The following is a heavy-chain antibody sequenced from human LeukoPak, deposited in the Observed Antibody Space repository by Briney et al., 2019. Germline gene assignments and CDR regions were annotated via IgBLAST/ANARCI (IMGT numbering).Heavy chain of an antibody. V-gene: IGHV3-48*03. J-gene: IGHJ3*02. CDR1: GFTLSSYE. Sequence: GGSLRLSCAASGFTLSSYEMNWVRQALGKGLEWVSYISSSGSTIYYADSVKGRFTISRDNAKNSLYLQMNSLRAEDTAVYYCARQVDCSGGSCYYDAFDIWGQGTMVTVSS. CDR3: ARQVDCSGGSCYYDAFDI. CDR2: ISSSGSTI. D-gene: IGHD2-15*01.